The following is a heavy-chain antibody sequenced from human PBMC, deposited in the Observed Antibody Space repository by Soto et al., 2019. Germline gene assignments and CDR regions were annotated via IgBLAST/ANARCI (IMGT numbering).Heavy chain of an antibody. V-gene: IGHV3-30-3*01. D-gene: IGHD2-2*01. CDR3: ARDLTVVVPAALSRYYGMDV. CDR2: ISYDGSNK. CDR1: GFTFSSYA. Sequence: QVQLVESGGGVVQPGRSLRLSCAASGFTFSSYAMHWVRQAPGKGLEWVAVISYDGSNKYYADSVKGRFTISRDNSKNTLYLQMNSLRAEDTAVYYCARDLTVVVPAALSRYYGMDVWGQGTTVTVSS. J-gene: IGHJ6*02.